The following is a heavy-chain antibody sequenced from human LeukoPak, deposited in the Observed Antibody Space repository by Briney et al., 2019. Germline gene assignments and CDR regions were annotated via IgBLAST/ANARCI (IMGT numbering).Heavy chain of an antibody. CDR2: ISGSGGST. CDR1: GFTFSSYW. CDR3: AKEEYSSSEYYFDY. D-gene: IGHD6-6*01. V-gene: IGHV3-23*01. Sequence: GGSLRLSCAASGFTFSSYWMSWVRQAPGKGLEWVPAISGSGGSTYYADSVKGRFTISRDNSKNTLYLQMNSLRAEDTAVYYCAKEEYSSSEYYFDYWGQGTLVTVSS. J-gene: IGHJ4*02.